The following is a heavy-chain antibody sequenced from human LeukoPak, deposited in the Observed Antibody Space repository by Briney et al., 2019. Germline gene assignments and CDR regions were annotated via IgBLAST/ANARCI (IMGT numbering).Heavy chain of an antibody. CDR3: AKDRSSSWYGYYMDV. J-gene: IGHJ6*03. CDR1: GFTFSSYA. CDR2: ISGSGGST. Sequence: GGSLRLSCAASGFTFSSYAMSWVRQAPGKGLEWVSAISGSGGSTYYADSVKGRFTISRDNSKNTLYLQMNSLRAEDTAVYYCAKDRSSSWYGYYMDVWGKGTTVTISS. D-gene: IGHD6-13*01. V-gene: IGHV3-23*01.